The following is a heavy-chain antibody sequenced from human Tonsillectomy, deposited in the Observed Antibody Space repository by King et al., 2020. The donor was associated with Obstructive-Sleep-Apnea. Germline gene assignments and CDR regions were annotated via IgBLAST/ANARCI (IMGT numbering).Heavy chain of an antibody. CDR2: LCSTFSYI. J-gene: IGHJ3*02. D-gene: IGHD7-27*01. V-gene: IGHV3-21*04. CDR1: GFTFSSYS. CDR3: GRDRRVDWGNDAFDI. Sequence: QLVQSGGGLVKPGGSLRLSCAASGFTFSSYSMNWVRQAPGKGLEGGSSLCSTFSYIYYADSFKGRFTISRDNAKNSLYLQMNSLRAEDTAVYYGGRDRRVDWGNDAFDIWGQGTMVTVSS.